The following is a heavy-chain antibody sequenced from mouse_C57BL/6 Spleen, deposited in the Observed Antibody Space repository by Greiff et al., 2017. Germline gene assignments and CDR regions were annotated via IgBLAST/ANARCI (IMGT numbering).Heavy chain of an antibody. CDR2: INPGSGGT. J-gene: IGHJ3*01. D-gene: IGHD2-4*01. CDR1: GYAFTNYL. Sequence: QVQLKQPGAELVRPGTSVKVSCKASGYAFTNYLIEWVKQRPGQGLEWIGVINPGSGGTNYNEKFKGKATLTADKSSSTAYMQLSSLTSEDSAVYFCASNDYDGAYWGQGTLVTVSA. CDR3: ASNDYDGAY. V-gene: IGHV1-54*01.